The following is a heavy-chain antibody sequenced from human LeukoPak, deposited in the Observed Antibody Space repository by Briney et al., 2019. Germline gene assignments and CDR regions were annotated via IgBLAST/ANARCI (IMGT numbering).Heavy chain of an antibody. CDR2: IYAGGST. V-gene: IGHV3-53*01. J-gene: IGHJ3*02. CDR1: GFTVSSSY. CDR3: ARGKAVTGFDI. D-gene: IGHD4-17*01. Sequence: GGSLRLSCAASGFTVSSSYMSWVRQAPGKGLEWISVIYAGGSTYYADSVKGRFTISRDSSKNTLYLQMNSLRAEDTAVYYRARGKAVTGFDIWGQGTMVTVSS.